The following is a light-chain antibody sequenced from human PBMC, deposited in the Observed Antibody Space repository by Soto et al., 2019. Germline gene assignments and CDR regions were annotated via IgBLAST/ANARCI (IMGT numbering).Light chain of an antibody. J-gene: IGLJ2*01. Sequence: QSVLTQPASVSGSPGQSITISCTGTSSDVGNYDYVSWYQQHPGKAPKLMIYDVSNRPSGVSNRFSGSKSGNTASLTISGRQAEDEADYYCSSFTSTSTLVVFGGGTKVTVL. CDR3: SSFTSTSTLVV. CDR1: SSDVGNYDY. CDR2: DVS. V-gene: IGLV2-14*01.